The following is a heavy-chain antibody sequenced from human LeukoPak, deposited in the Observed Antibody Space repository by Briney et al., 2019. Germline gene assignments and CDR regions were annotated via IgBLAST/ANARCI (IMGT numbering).Heavy chain of an antibody. D-gene: IGHD1-26*01. CDR3: ARDSGSYYSDYYYGMDV. CDR2: INSDGSST. V-gene: IGHV3-74*01. CDR1: GFTFSSYW. Sequence: PGGSLRLSCAASGFTFSSYWMDWVRHAPGKGLVWVSRINSDGSSTSYADSVKGRFTISRDNAKNTLYLQMNSLRAEDTAVYYCARDSGSYYSDYYYGMDVWGQGTTVTVSS. J-gene: IGHJ6*02.